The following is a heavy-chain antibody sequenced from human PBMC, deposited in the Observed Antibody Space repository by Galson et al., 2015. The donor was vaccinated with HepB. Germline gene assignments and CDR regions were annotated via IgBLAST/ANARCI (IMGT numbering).Heavy chain of an antibody. D-gene: IGHD5-24*01. J-gene: IGHJ3*02. V-gene: IGHV3-23*01. CDR3: AIAYEMDTLFLGYDAFDI. CDR1: GFTFSRYG. Sequence: SLRLSCAVSGFTFSRYGMSWVRQAPGRGLEWVSGTSGTGGSTYYADSVKGRFAGSREKSKNTLYPQMNSLRADDTAVYYCAIAYEMDTLFLGYDAFDIRGQGTMVTVSS. CDR2: TSGTGGST.